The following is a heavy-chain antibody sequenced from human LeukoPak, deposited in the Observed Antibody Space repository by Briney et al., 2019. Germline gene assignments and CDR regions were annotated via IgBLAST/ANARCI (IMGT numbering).Heavy chain of an antibody. CDR1: GFSLSTSGVG. V-gene: IGHV2-5*01. Sequence: SGPTLVNPTQTLTLTCTFSGFSLSTSGVGVGWIRQPPGKALEWLALIYWNDDKRYSPSLKSRLTITKDTSKNQVVLTMTNMDPVDTATYYCAQSGNHPELYYDFWSGYYGVDYWGQGTLVTVSS. CDR2: IYWNDDK. D-gene: IGHD3-3*01. CDR3: AQSGNHPELYYDFWSGYYGVDY. J-gene: IGHJ4*02.